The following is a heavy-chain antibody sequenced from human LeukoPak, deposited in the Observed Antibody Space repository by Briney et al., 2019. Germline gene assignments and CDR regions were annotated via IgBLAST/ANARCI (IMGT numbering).Heavy chain of an antibody. CDR3: ARAGYYDLTYYYGMDV. D-gene: IGHD3-3*01. Sequence: SQTLSLTCAVSGGSISSGGYSWSWIRQPPGKGLEWIGYIYHSGSTYYNPSLKSRVTISLDRSKNQFSLKLSSVTAADTAVYYCARAGYYDLTYYYGMDVWGQGTTVTVSS. V-gene: IGHV4-30-2*01. CDR2: IYHSGST. J-gene: IGHJ6*02. CDR1: GGSISSGGYS.